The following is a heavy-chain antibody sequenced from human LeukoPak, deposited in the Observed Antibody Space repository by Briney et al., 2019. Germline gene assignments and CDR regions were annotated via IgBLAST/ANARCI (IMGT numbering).Heavy chain of an antibody. V-gene: IGHV3-30*04. J-gene: IGHJ4*02. CDR3: ARDRASGGSCYFNY. CDR2: ISYDGSNK. D-gene: IGHD2-15*01. CDR1: GFTFSSYA. Sequence: PGGSLRLSCAASGFTFSSYAMHWVRQAPGKGLEWVAVISYDGSNKYYADSVKGRFTISRGNSKNTLYLQMNSLRAEDTAVYYCARDRASGGSCYFNYWGQGTLVTVSS.